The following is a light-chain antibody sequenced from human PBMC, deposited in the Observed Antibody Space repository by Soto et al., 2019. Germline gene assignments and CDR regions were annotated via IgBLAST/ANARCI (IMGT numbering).Light chain of an antibody. CDR2: AAS. J-gene: IGKJ1*01. V-gene: IGKV1-39*01. Sequence: DSQMTQSPSSLSASVGDRVTITCRASQSISNYLNWYQQNPGKAPKLLIYAASSLQSGVPSRFSGSGSGTHFTLTISSLQPEDFATYYCQQSYVTPRFGQGTKVDI. CDR1: QSISNY. CDR3: QQSYVTPR.